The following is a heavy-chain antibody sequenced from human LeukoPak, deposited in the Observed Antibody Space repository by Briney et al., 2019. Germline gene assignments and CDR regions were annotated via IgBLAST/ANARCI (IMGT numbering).Heavy chain of an antibody. CDR3: ARRGVTTQYSFYAMSV. CDR1: GYTFTSYA. J-gene: IGHJ6*02. D-gene: IGHD2-21*02. CDR2: IDAGSGNT. V-gene: IGHV1-3*01. Sequence: ASVKVSCKASGYTFTSYAVHWVRQAPGQRPEWMGWIDAGSGNTGCSQEFQGRVTITRDTSASTAYMELSSLTSEDTAVYYCARRGVTTQYSFYAMSVWGQGTTVTVSS.